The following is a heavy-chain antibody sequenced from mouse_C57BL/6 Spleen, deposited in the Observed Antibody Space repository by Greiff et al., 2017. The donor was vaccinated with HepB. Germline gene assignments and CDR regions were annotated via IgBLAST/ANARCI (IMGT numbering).Heavy chain of an antibody. D-gene: IGHD1-1*01. Sequence: EVQVLESGGGLVKPGGSLKLSCAASGFTFSSYAMSWVRQTPEKRLEWVATISDGGSYTYYPDNVKGRFTISRDNAKNNLYLQMSHLKSEDTAMYYCARSYYYGSLDYWGQGTTLTVSS. V-gene: IGHV5-4*01. CDR1: GFTFSSYA. J-gene: IGHJ2*01. CDR3: ARSYYYGSLDY. CDR2: ISDGGSYT.